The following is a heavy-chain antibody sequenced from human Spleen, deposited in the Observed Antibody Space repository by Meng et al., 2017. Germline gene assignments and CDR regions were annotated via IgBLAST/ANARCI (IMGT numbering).Heavy chain of an antibody. CDR2: FNHSGST. CDR1: GGSFSDYY. V-gene: IGHV4-34*01. Sequence: LPACGAGLLKLSSTLALTCRVSGGSFSDYYWSGIRQPPGKGLEWIGEFNHSGSTNYNPSLESRATISVDTSQNNLSLKLSSVTAADSAVYYCARGPTTMAHDFDYWGQGTLVTVSS. CDR3: ARGPTTMAHDFDY. D-gene: IGHD4-11*01. J-gene: IGHJ4*02.